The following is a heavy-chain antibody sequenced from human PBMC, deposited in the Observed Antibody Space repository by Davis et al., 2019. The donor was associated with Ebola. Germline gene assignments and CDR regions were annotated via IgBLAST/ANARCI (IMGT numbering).Heavy chain of an antibody. D-gene: IGHD2-15*01. CDR2: ISGSGGST. CDR1: GFTFSSYA. V-gene: IGHV3-23*01. J-gene: IGHJ4*02. Sequence: GGSLRLSCAASGFTFSSYAMSWVRQAPGKGLEWVSAISGSGGSTYYADSVKGRFTISRDNSKNTLYLQMNSLRAEDTAVYYCARNRVVSPTSPFDYWGQGTLVTVSS. CDR3: ARNRVVSPTSPFDY.